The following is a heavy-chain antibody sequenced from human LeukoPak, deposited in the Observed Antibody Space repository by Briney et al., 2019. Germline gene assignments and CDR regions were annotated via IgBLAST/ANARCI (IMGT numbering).Heavy chain of an antibody. V-gene: IGHV3-23*01. CDR3: AKRGVVIRVILVGFHKEAYYFES. Sequence: PGGSLRLSCAVSGITLNNYGMTWVRRAPGKGLEWVAGISDSGGSTKYADSVKGRFTISRDNPKNTLYLQMNSLRAEDTAVYFCAKRGVVIRVILVGFHKEAYYFESWGQGALVTVSS. J-gene: IGHJ4*02. D-gene: IGHD3/OR15-3a*01. CDR2: ISDSGGST. CDR1: GITLNNYG.